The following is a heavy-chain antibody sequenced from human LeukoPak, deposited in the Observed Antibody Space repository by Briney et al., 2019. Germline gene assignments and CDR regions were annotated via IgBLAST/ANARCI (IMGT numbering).Heavy chain of an antibody. CDR1: GYTFTSYA. V-gene: IGHV1-3*01. CDR2: INAGNGNT. CDR3: ARVVESSGWSADY. Sequence: ASVKVSCKASGYTFTSYAMHWVRQAPGQRLEWMGWINAGNGNTKYSQKFQGRVTITRDTSASTAYMELSSLRSEDTAVYYCARVVESSGWSADYWGRGTLVTVSS. D-gene: IGHD6-19*01. J-gene: IGHJ4*02.